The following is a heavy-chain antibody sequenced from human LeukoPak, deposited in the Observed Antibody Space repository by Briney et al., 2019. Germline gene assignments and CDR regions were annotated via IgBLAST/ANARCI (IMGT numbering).Heavy chain of an antibody. CDR3: ARGDCSGSYYPFYYYYYYMDV. Sequence: SETLSLTCTVSGGSISSYYWSWIRQPPGKGLEWIGYIYYSGSTNYNPSLKSRVTISVDTSKNQFSLKLSSVTAADTAVYYCARGDCSGSYYPFYYYYYYMDVWGKGTTVTISS. D-gene: IGHD3-10*02. J-gene: IGHJ6*03. CDR2: IYYSGST. CDR1: GGSISSYY. V-gene: IGHV4-59*01.